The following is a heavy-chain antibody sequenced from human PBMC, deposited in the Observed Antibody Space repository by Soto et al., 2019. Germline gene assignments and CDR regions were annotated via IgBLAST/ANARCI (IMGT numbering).Heavy chain of an antibody. V-gene: IGHV1-58*01. CDR1: GFTFTSSA. J-gene: IGHJ4*02. D-gene: IGHD5-12*01. CDR2: IVVGSGNT. Sequence: SVKVSCKASGFTFTSSAVQWVRQARGQRLEWIGWIVVGSGNTNYAQKFQERVTITRDISTSTAYMELSSLRSEDTAVYYFAAITGIYSGYDVXDYWGQGTLVTVS. CDR3: AAITGIYSGYDVXDY.